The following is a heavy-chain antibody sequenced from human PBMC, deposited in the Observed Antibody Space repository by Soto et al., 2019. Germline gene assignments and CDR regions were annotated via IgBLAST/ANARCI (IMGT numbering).Heavy chain of an antibody. Sequence: EVQLVESGGGLVQPGGSLRLSCAASGFTFSSYDMHWVRQATGKGLEWVSAIGTAGDTYYPGSVKGRFTISRENAKNSLYLQMNSLRAGDTAVYYCARAQGTRRDSSGYPNDAFDIWGQGTMVTVSS. CDR3: ARAQGTRRDSSGYPNDAFDI. V-gene: IGHV3-13*01. D-gene: IGHD3-22*01. CDR2: IGTAGDT. J-gene: IGHJ3*02. CDR1: GFTFSSYD.